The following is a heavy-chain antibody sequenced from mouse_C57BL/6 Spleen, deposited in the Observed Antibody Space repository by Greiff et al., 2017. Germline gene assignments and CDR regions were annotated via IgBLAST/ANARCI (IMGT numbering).Heavy chain of an antibody. CDR1: GFTFSSYG. Sequence: EVQVVESGGDLVKPGGSLKLSCAASGFTFSSYGMSWVRQTPDTRLEWVATISSGGSYTYYPDSVKGRFTIARDNAKNTLYLQMSSLKSEDTAMYYCARHGGSSTFDYWGQGTTRTVSS. V-gene: IGHV5-6*01. D-gene: IGHD1-1*01. J-gene: IGHJ2*01. CDR3: ARHGGSSTFDY. CDR2: ISSGGSYT.